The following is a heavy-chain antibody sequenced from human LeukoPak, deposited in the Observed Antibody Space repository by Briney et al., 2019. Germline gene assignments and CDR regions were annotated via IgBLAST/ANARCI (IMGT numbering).Heavy chain of an antibody. Sequence: SVKVSCKASGGTFSSYAISWVRQAPGQGLEWMGRIIPILGIANYAQKFQGRVTITADKSTSTAYMELSSLRSEDTAVYYCARDSVVVAAPGTFDYWGQGTLVTVSS. CDR3: ARDSVVVAAPGTFDY. CDR1: GGTFSSYA. V-gene: IGHV1-69*04. J-gene: IGHJ4*02. D-gene: IGHD2-15*01. CDR2: IIPILGIA.